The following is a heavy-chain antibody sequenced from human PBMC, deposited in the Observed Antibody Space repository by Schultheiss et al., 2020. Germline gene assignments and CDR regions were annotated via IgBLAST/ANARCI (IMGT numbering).Heavy chain of an antibody. CDR1: GGTFSSYA. V-gene: IGHV1-69*04. J-gene: IGHJ6*02. CDR2: IIPILGIA. D-gene: IGHD6-6*01. Sequence: AVKVYCKASGGTFSSYAISWVRQAPGQGLEWMGRIIPILGIANYAQKFQGRVTITADKSTSTAYMELSSLRSEDTAVYYCARDALEYSSSEQGDGMDVWGQGSTVTVSS. CDR3: ARDALEYSSSEQGDGMDV.